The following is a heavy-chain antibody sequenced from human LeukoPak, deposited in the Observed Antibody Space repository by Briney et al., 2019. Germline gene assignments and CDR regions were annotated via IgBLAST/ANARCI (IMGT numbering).Heavy chain of an antibody. D-gene: IGHD5-18*01. CDR1: GFTFSDYY. Sequence: GGSLRLSCAASGFTFSDYYMSWIRQAPGKGLEWVSYISSSGSTIYYADSVKGRFTISRDNAKNSPYLQMNSLRAEDTAVYYCARDLVDTAMGGAFDIWGQGTMVTVSS. V-gene: IGHV3-11*01. CDR2: ISSSGSTI. CDR3: ARDLVDTAMGGAFDI. J-gene: IGHJ3*02.